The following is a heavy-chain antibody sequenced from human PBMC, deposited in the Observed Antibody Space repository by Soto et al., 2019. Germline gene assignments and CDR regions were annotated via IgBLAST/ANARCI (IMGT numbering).Heavy chain of an antibody. Sequence: SVKVSCKASGGTFSSYAISWVRQAPGQGLEWMGGIIPIFGTANYAQKFQGRVTITADESTSTAYMELSSLRSEDTAVYYCAREGGYYDSSGYYPFDYWGQGTLVTVSS. CDR2: IIPIFGTA. J-gene: IGHJ4*02. V-gene: IGHV1-69*13. CDR3: AREGGYYDSSGYYPFDY. D-gene: IGHD3-22*01. CDR1: GGTFSSYA.